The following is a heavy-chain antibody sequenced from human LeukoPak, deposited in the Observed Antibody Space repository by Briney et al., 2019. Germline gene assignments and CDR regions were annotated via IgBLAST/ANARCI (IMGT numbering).Heavy chain of an antibody. D-gene: IGHD2-2*01. CDR3: ARDVRRSDSGHAMFDY. J-gene: IGHJ4*02. CDR2: INPSGGST. CDR1: GYTFTSYY. Sequence: GASVKVSCKASGYTFTSYYMHWVRQAPGQGLEWMGIINPSGGSTSYAQKFQGRVTITRDTSASTTYMELSSLTYEDTAVYYCARDVRRSDSGHAMFDYWGQGTMVTASS. V-gene: IGHV1-46*01.